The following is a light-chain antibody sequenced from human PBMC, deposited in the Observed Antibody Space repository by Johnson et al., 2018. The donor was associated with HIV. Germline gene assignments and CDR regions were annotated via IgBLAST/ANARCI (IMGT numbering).Light chain of an antibody. CDR1: SSNIGNNY. V-gene: IGLV1-51*02. J-gene: IGLJ1*01. Sequence: QSVLTQSPSVSAAPGQKVTISCSGSSSNIGNNYVSWYQQLPGTAPKLLICENNKRPSGIPDRFSGSRSGTSATLGITGLQTGDEADYYCATCDNSLRVFGTGTKGTVL. CDR3: ATCDNSLRV. CDR2: ENN.